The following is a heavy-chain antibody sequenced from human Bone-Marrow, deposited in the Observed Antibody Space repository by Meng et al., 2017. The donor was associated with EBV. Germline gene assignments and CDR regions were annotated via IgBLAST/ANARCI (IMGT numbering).Heavy chain of an antibody. CDR1: AYTFTGYY. D-gene: IGHD6-13*01. CDR2: INPNSGGT. CDR3: ARVLGVIAAVPGY. V-gene: IGHV1-2*06. Sequence: GQVVKLGAEVKKPGSSAKVSSKASAYTFTGYYMHWVRQAPGQGLEWRGRINPNSGGTNYAQKFQGRVTMTRDTSISTAYMELSRLRSDDTAVYYCARVLGVIAAVPGYWGQGTLVTVSS. J-gene: IGHJ4*02.